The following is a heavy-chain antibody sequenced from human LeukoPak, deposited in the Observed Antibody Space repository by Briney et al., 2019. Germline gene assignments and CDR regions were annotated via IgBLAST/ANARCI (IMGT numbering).Heavy chain of an antibody. CDR3: ARPVGLAVADGGFDP. J-gene: IGHJ5*02. CDR1: GGSISSSSYY. CDR2: IYYSGST. Sequence: PSETLSLTCTVSGGSISSSSYYWGWIRQPPGKGLEWIGSIYYSGSTYYNPSLKSRVTISVDTSKNQFSLKLSSVTAADTAVYYYARPVGLAVADGGFDPWGRGTLVTVSS. V-gene: IGHV4-39*01. D-gene: IGHD6-19*01.